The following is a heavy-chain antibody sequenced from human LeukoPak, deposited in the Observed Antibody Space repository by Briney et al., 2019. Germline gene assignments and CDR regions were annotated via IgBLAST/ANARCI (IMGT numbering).Heavy chain of an antibody. CDR1: GYTLTELS. CDR2: FDPEDGET. D-gene: IGHD1-26*01. V-gene: IGHV1-24*01. CDR3: ARDVEWEPTNYYYMDV. Sequence: GASVKVSCKVSGYTLTELSMHWVRQAPGKGLEWMGGFDPEDGETIYAQKFQGRVTITADESTSTAYMELSSLRSEDTAVYYCARDVEWEPTNYYYMDVWGKGTTVTVSS. J-gene: IGHJ6*03.